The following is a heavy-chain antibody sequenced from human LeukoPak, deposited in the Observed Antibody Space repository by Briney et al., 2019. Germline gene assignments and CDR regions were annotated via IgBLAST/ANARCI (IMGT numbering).Heavy chain of an antibody. CDR1: GGSISSSSYY. Sequence: SETLSLTCTVSGGSISSSSYYWGWIRQPPGKGLEWIGSIYYSGSTYYNPSLESRVTISVDTSKNQFSLKLSSVTAADTAVYYCARASIAAAAWSWFDPWGQGTLVTVSS. CDR3: ARASIAAAAWSWFDP. CDR2: IYYSGST. J-gene: IGHJ5*02. D-gene: IGHD6-13*01. V-gene: IGHV4-39*07.